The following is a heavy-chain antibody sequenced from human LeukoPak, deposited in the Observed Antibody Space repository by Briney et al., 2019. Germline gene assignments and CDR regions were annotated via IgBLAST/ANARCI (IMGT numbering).Heavy chain of an antibody. CDR1: GYSISSGYW. D-gene: IGHD5-18*01. Sequence: SETLSLTCGVSGYSISSGYWWTWVRQPPGKGLEWIGYIYYSGSTNYNPSLKSRVTISVDTSKNQFSLKLSSVTAADTAVYYCATVDTAMANFDYWGQGTLVTVSS. CDR3: ATVDTAMANFDY. CDR2: IYYSGST. V-gene: IGHV4-38-2*01. J-gene: IGHJ4*02.